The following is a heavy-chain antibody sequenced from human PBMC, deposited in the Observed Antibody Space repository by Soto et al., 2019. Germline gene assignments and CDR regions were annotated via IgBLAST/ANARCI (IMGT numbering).Heavy chain of an antibody. CDR1: GFTFSSYV. CDR2: ISHDGSKK. CDR3: VASGLSFDY. D-gene: IGHD3-16*02. V-gene: IGHV3-30-3*01. Sequence: PGGSLRLSCAASGFTFSSYVIYWVRQAPGKGLECVALISHDGSKKHYADSVKGRFTISRDYSNDTFYLQMNSLRDEDTAVFHCVASGLSFDYWGQGTLVTVSS. J-gene: IGHJ4*02.